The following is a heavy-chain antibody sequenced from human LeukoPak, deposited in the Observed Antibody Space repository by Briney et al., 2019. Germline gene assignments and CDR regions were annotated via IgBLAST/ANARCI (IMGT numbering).Heavy chain of an antibody. J-gene: IGHJ4*02. D-gene: IGHD2-15*01. CDR1: GYTFTSYD. CDR2: INPDSGGT. Sequence: ASVKVSCKASGYTFTSYDINWVRQAPGQGLEWMGWINPDSGGTNYAQKFQGRVTMTRDTSISTAYMELSRLRSDDTAVYYCARAGSPFVVADHYYFDYWGQGTLVTVSS. CDR3: ARAGSPFVVADHYYFDY. V-gene: IGHV1-2*02.